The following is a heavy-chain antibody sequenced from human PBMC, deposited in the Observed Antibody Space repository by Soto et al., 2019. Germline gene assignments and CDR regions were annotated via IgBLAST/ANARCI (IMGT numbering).Heavy chain of an antibody. D-gene: IGHD6-13*01. Sequence: PGGSLRLSCAASGFTFSSYAMSWVRQAPGKGLEWVSAISGSGGSTYYADSVKGRFTISRDNSKNTLYLQMNSLRAEDTAVYYCAKGASPGIAAAGTSDYWGQGTLVTVSS. CDR3: AKGASPGIAAAGTSDY. J-gene: IGHJ4*02. CDR1: GFTFSSYA. CDR2: ISGSGGST. V-gene: IGHV3-23*01.